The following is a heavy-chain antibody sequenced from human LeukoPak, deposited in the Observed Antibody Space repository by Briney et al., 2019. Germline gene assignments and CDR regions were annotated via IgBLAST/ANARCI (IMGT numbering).Heavy chain of an antibody. CDR3: ARDLSKGMGY. CDR1: GFTFSRYW. Sequence: GGSLRLSCEASGFTFSRYWMSWVRQAPGKGLEWVANIKYDGSDKYYADSVKGRFTISRDNAKNSLYLQMNSLRAEDTAVYYCARDLSKGMGYWGQGTLVTVSS. J-gene: IGHJ4*02. D-gene: IGHD3-10*01. CDR2: IKYDGSDK. V-gene: IGHV3-7*01.